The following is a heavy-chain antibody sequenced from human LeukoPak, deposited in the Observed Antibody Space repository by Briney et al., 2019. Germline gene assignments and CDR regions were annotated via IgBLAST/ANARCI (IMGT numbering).Heavy chain of an antibody. CDR3: ARGRYFDWSPAPFDY. D-gene: IGHD3-9*01. J-gene: IGHJ4*02. Sequence: SETLSLTCTVSGGSISSYYWSWIRQPPGKGLEWIGYIYYSGSTNYNPSLKSRVTISVDTSKNQFSLKLSSVTAADTAVYYCARGRYFDWSPAPFDYWGQGTLVTVSS. V-gene: IGHV4-59*12. CDR2: IYYSGST. CDR1: GGSISSYY.